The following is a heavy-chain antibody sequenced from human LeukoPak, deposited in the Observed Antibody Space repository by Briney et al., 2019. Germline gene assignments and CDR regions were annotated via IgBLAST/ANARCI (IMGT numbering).Heavy chain of an antibody. Sequence: SETLSLTCTVSGGSLSSYYWTWIRQPAGKGLEWMGRIYTCGSTNYNPSLKSRVSMSVDTSKNQFSLKLTSVTAADTAVYYCARGFFTAVAGTTQTPFDYWGQGTLVTVSS. J-gene: IGHJ4*02. V-gene: IGHV4-4*07. CDR2: IYTCGST. CDR3: ARGFFTAVAGTTQTPFDY. CDR1: GGSLSSYY. D-gene: IGHD6-19*01.